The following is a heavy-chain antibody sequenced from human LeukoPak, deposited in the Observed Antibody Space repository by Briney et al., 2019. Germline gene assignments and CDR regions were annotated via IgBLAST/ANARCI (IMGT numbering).Heavy chain of an antibody. CDR1: GFTFRTYG. D-gene: IGHD5-24*01. Sequence: GGSLRLSFAASGFTFRTYGMNWFRQAPGKGLNWGAVISYDGTNKYYADSVKGRFTISRDNSKNTLYLQMNSLRAEDTAVYYCAKSDDYNDRYYFVSWGQGTLVTVSS. CDR2: ISYDGTNK. V-gene: IGHV3-30*18. CDR3: AKSDDYNDRYYFVS. J-gene: IGHJ4*02.